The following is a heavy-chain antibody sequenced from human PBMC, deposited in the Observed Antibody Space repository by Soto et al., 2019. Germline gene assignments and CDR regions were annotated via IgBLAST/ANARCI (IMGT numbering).Heavy chain of an antibody. V-gene: IGHV3-9*01. J-gene: IGHJ4*02. CDR1: GFTFDDYA. CDR2: ISWNSGSI. CDR3: GKDKWGSYRGRTYFDY. Sequence: EVQLVESGGGLVQPGRSLRLSCAASGFTFDDYAMHWVRQAPGKGLEWVSGISWNSGSIGYADSVKGRFTISRDNAKNSLYLQMNSLRAEDTALYYCGKDKWGSYRGRTYFDYWGQGTLVTVSS. D-gene: IGHD3-16*02.